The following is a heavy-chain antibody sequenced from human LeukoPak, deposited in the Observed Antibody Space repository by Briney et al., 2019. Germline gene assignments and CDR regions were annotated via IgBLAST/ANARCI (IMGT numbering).Heavy chain of an antibody. V-gene: IGHV3-33*01. Sequence: PGGSLRLSCAASGFTFSSYGMHWVRQAPGKGLEWVAVIWYDGSNKYYADSVKGRFTISRDNSKNTLYLQMDSLRAEDTAVYYCARGYCSSTSCYGYFDYWGRGALVTVSS. J-gene: IGHJ4*02. CDR3: ARGYCSSTSCYGYFDY. D-gene: IGHD2-2*01. CDR1: GFTFSSYG. CDR2: IWYDGSNK.